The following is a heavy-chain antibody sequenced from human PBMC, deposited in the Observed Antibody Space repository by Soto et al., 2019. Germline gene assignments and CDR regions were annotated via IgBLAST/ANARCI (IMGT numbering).Heavy chain of an antibody. CDR2: ISSSGSTI. CDR3: AREGFSCSGGSCYEYYYYGMDV. V-gene: IGHV3-48*03. J-gene: IGHJ6*02. D-gene: IGHD2-15*01. Sequence: EVQLVESGGGLVQPGGSLRLSCAASGFTFSSYEMNWVRQAPGKGLEWVSYISSSGSTIYYADSVKGRFTISRDNAKNSLYLQMNSLRAEDTAVYYCAREGFSCSGGSCYEYYYYGMDVWGQGTTVTVSS. CDR1: GFTFSSYE.